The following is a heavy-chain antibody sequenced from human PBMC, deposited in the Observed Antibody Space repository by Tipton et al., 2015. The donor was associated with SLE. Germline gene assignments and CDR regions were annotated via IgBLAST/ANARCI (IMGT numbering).Heavy chain of an antibody. CDR1: GGSFSGYY. CDR3: AREDWYFDL. J-gene: IGHJ2*01. Sequence: TLSLTCAVYGGSFSGYYWSWIRQPPGKGLEWIGEINHSGSTYYNPSLKSRVTISVDRSKNQFSLKLSSVTAADTAVYYCAREDWYFDLWGRGTLVTVSS. CDR2: INHSGST. V-gene: IGHV4-34*01.